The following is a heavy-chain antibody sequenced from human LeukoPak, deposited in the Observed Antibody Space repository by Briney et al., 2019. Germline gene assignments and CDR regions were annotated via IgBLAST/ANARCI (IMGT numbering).Heavy chain of an antibody. CDR1: GFTFSDYY. D-gene: IGHD3-10*01. J-gene: IGHJ6*02. Sequence: GGSLRLSCAASGFTFSDYYMSWMRQAPGKGLEWVSSISSSSSYIYYADSVKGRFTISRDNAKNSLYLQMNSLRAEDTAVYYCARGWSWFGESREDYYYGMDVWGQGTTVTVSS. V-gene: IGHV3-11*06. CDR2: ISSSSSYI. CDR3: ARGWSWFGESREDYYYGMDV.